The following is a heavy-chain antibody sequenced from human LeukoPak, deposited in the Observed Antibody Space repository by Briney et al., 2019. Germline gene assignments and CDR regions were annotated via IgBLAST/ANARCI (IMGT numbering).Heavy chain of an antibody. D-gene: IGHD5-24*01. CDR1: GGSISPYY. CDR2: IHYSGIT. Sequence: SETLSLTCTVSGGSISPYYWSWIRQPPGKGLEWIGYIHYSGITNYNPSLKSRVTISVDTSKNQFSLKLSSVTAADTAVYYCARGGGGETVEMATVPFDYWGQGTLVTVSS. V-gene: IGHV4-59*01. CDR3: ARGGGGETVEMATVPFDY. J-gene: IGHJ4*02.